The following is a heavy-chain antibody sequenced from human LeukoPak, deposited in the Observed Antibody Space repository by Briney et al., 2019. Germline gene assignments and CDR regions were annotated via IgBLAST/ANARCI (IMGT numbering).Heavy chain of an antibody. CDR1: GFIFTSYA. J-gene: IGHJ6*02. Sequence: PGRSLRLSCAASGFIFTSYAMHWVRQAPGKGLEWVALISDDGSDKYYTDSVKGRFTISRDTSKNTLYLQMISLRAEDTAVYYCARDNPRGYYDSSALIYYYYGLDVWGQGTTVTVSS. V-gene: IGHV3-30*04. D-gene: IGHD3-22*01. CDR2: ISDDGSDK. CDR3: ARDNPRGYYDSSALIYYYYGLDV.